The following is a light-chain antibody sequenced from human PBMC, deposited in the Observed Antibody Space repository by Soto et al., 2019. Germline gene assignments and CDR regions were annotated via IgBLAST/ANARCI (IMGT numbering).Light chain of an antibody. CDR1: SDDIGAYDY. V-gene: IGLV2-14*01. CDR2: AVS. Sequence: QSALTQPSSVSASPGQSISISCTGTSDDIGAYDYVSWYQQHPGKAPKLILYAVSNRPSGVSTRFSGSKSGNTASLTISGVQADDEADYYCSSYRSSDTLEVFGTGTKVPS. CDR3: SSYRSSDTLEV. J-gene: IGLJ1*01.